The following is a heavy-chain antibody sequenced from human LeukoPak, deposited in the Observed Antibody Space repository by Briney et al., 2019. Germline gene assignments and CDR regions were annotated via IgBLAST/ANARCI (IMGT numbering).Heavy chain of an antibody. D-gene: IGHD2-2*02. Sequence: SETLSLTCAVYGGSFSGYYWSWIRQPPGKGLEWIGEINHSGSTNYNPSLKSRVTISVDTSKNQFSLKLSFVTAADTAVYYCARGSQDCSSTSCYSVWFDPWGQGTLVTVSS. V-gene: IGHV4-34*01. J-gene: IGHJ5*02. CDR2: INHSGST. CDR3: ARGSQDCSSTSCYSVWFDP. CDR1: GGSFSGYY.